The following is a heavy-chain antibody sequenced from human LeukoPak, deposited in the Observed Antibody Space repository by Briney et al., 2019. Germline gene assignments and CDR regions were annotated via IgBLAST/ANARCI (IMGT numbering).Heavy chain of an antibody. CDR3: TRDDYGGNSGIDY. Sequence: GGSLRLSCTASGFTFGDYAMSWVRQAPGKGLEWVGFIRSKAYGGTTEYAASVKGRFTISRDDSKSIAYLQMNSLKTEDTAVYYCTRDDYGGNSGIDYWGQGTLVTVSS. CDR1: GFTFGDYA. CDR2: IRSKAYGGTT. D-gene: IGHD4-23*01. V-gene: IGHV3-49*04. J-gene: IGHJ4*02.